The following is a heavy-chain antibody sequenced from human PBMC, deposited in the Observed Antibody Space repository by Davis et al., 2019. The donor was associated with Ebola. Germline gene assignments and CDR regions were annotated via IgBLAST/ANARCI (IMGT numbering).Heavy chain of an antibody. CDR3: ARGRQMGWFDP. V-gene: IGHV4-59*12. D-gene: IGHD5-24*01. J-gene: IGHJ5*02. Sequence: SETLSLTCAVYGGSFSGYYWSWIRQPPGKGLEWIGYIYYSGSTNYNPSLKSRVTISVDTSKNQFSLKLSSVTAADTAVYYCARGRQMGWFDPWGQGTLVTVSS. CDR1: GGSFSGYY. CDR2: IYYSGST.